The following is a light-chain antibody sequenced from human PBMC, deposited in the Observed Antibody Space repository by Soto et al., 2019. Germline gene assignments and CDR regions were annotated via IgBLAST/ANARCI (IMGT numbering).Light chain of an antibody. CDR1: QTILYSPNNKNQ. CDR2: WAS. CDR3: QQYYDIPFT. V-gene: IGKV4-1*01. J-gene: IGKJ3*01. Sequence: DIVMTQSPDSLAVSLGERATINCKSSQTILYSPNNKNQLAWYQQKPGQPPKLLISWASTRESGVPDRFSGSGSGTDFTLNISGLQPEVVAVYYCQQYYDIPFTFGPGTKVDIK.